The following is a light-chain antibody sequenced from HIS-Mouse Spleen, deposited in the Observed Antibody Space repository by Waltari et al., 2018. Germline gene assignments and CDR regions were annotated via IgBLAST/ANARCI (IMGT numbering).Light chain of an antibody. CDR1: LSISSY. J-gene: IGKJ1*01. Sequence: DIQMTQSPSSLSASVGDRVTITCRASLSISSYLTWYQQKPGKAPKLLIYAASSLQSGVPSRFSGSGSGTDFTLTISSLQPEDFATYYCQQSYSTPPWTFGQGTKVEIK. V-gene: IGKV1-39*01. CDR3: QQSYSTPPWT. CDR2: AAS.